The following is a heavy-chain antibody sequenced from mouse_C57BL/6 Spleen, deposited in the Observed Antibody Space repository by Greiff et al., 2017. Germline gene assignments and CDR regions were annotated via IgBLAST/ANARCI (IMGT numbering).Heavy chain of an antibody. Sequence: QVQLQQPGAELVKPGASVKLSCKASGYTFTSYWMHWVKQRPGRGLEWIGRIDPNSGGTQYNEKFKSKATLTVDKPSSTAYMQLSSLTSEDSAVYYCASPGYYYGSSYWYFDVWGTGTTVTVSS. CDR2: IDPNSGGT. J-gene: IGHJ1*03. CDR1: GYTFTSYW. CDR3: ASPGYYYGSSYWYFDV. V-gene: IGHV1-72*01. D-gene: IGHD1-1*01.